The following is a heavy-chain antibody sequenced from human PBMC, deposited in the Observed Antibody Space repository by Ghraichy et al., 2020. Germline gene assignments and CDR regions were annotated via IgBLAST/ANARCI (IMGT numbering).Heavy chain of an antibody. CDR3: ARAHERSYYYGMDV. CDR2: IYSGGNT. Sequence: GGSLRLSCAASGFIVSSNYISWVRQAPGKGLEWVSVIYSGGNTYSADSVKGRFTISRDNSKNTLYLQMNSLRAEDTAVYYCARAHERSYYYGMDVWGQGTTVTVSS. J-gene: IGHJ6*02. CDR1: GFIVSSNY. V-gene: IGHV3-53*01.